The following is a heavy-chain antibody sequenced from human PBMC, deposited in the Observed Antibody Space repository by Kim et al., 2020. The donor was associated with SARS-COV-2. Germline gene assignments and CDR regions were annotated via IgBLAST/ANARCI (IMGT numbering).Heavy chain of an antibody. D-gene: IGHD3-16*01. J-gene: IGHJ4*02. Sequence: YRPSLQGQVTLPADKSTTTAYLQWRSLKASDTSIYYCARSAGPYDYYFDYWGQGTLVTVSS. V-gene: IGHV5-51*01. CDR3: ARSAGPYDYYFDY.